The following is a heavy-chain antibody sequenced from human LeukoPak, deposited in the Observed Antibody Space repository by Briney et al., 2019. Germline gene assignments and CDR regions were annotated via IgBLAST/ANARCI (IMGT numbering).Heavy chain of an antibody. CDR2: MSPNSGDT. Sequence: ASVKVSCKPSGYTFTNLDINWLRQAPGQGLEWMGWMSPNSGDTGYAQKFQGRVSMTRDTSISTAYMELSSLRSEDTAVCYCASNPPNTGDFYYWGLGSLVTVSS. CDR3: ASNPPNTGDFYY. V-gene: IGHV1-8*01. D-gene: IGHD1-1*01. J-gene: IGHJ4*02. CDR1: GYTFTNLD.